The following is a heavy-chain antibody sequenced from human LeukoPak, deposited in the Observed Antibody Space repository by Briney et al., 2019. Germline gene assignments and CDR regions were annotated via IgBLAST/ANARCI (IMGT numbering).Heavy chain of an antibody. V-gene: IGHV3-30*04. CDR1: GFTFSSYA. CDR3: ARDRVAARPRWFDP. CDR2: ISCDGSNK. Sequence: PAGGSLRLSCAASGFTFSSYAMHWVRQAPGKGLEGGAVISCDGSNKYYADSVKGRFTISRDNSKNTLYLQMNSLRAEDTAVYYCARDRVAARPRWFDPWGQGTLVTVSS. J-gene: IGHJ5*02. D-gene: IGHD6-6*01.